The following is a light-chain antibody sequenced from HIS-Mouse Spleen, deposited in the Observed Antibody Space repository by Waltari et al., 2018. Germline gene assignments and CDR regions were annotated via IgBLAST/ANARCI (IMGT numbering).Light chain of an antibody. J-gene: IGLJ2*01. CDR1: ALPNKY. CDR2: EDS. Sequence: SYELTQPPSVSVSPGQTARSTCSGDALPNKYAYWYQQKSGQAPVLVTHEDSKRPSGIPERFSGSSSGTMATLTISGAQVEDEADYYCYSTDSSGNHRVFGGGTKLTVL. CDR3: YSTDSSGNHRV. V-gene: IGLV3-10*01.